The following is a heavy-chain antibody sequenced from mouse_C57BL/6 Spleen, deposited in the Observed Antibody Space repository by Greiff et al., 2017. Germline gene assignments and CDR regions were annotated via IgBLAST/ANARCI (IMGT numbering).Heavy chain of an antibody. CDR3: ARSLNDYDGEDWFAY. CDR1: GYTFTDYN. J-gene: IGHJ3*01. CDR2: INPNNGGT. V-gene: IGHV1-18*01. Sequence: DVKLQESGPELVKPGASVKIPCKASGYTFTDYNMDWVKQSHGKSLEWIGDINPNNGGTIYNQKFKGKATLTVDKSSSTAYMELRSLTSEDTAVYYCARSLNDYDGEDWFAYWGQGTLVTVSA. D-gene: IGHD2-4*01.